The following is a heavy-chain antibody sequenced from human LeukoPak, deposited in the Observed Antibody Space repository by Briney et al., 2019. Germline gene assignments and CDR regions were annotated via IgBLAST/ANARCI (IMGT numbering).Heavy chain of an antibody. D-gene: IGHD1-26*01. V-gene: IGHV1-18*01. CDR2: IGTDKDNT. CDR1: GYPFTSNG. J-gene: IGHJ4*02. Sequence: GASVKVSCKASGYPFTSNGISWVRQAPGQGLEWMGWIGTDKDNTKYAQKFQGRVTMTADRSTTTVYMELRRLTSDDPAVYYCARDVLGATCGFDYWGQGTLVTVSS. CDR3: ARDVLGATCGFDY.